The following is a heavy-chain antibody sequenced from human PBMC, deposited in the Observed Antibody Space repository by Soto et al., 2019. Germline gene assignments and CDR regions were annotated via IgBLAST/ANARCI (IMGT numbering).Heavy chain of an antibody. CDR3: AKRGAGGYFEL. V-gene: IGHV3-23*01. D-gene: IGHD6-19*01. Sequence: EVQLLESGGGLVQPGGSLRLSCAASGFTFSSYAMNWVRQAPGKGLEWVSVISGSGDSTYYADSVKGRFTISRDNSKNTLYLQMSRLRAEDAAVYYCAKRGAGGYFELWGRGTLVTVSS. J-gene: IGHJ2*01. CDR2: ISGSGDST. CDR1: GFTFSSYA.